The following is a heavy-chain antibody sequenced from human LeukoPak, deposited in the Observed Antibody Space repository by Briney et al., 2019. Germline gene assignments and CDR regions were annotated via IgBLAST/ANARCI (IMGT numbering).Heavy chain of an antibody. Sequence: ASVKVSCKASGYTFTSYGISWVRQAPGQGLEWMGWIGGYNGNTNYAQNLQGRVTMTTDTSTSTVYMELRSLRSDDTAVYYCARDSGIAAAGTSDYWGQGTLVTVSS. CDR3: ARDSGIAAAGTSDY. D-gene: IGHD6-13*01. V-gene: IGHV1-18*01. CDR1: GYTFTSYG. CDR2: IGGYNGNT. J-gene: IGHJ4*02.